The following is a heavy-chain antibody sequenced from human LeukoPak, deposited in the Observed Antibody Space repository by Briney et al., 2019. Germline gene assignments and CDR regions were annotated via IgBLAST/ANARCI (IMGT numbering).Heavy chain of an antibody. CDR3: ARRPGEWYSGYDLDY. D-gene: IGHD5-12*01. J-gene: IGHJ4*02. Sequence: GGSLRLSCAASGFTFSNYWMSWVRQAPGKGLEWVAKIKQDGSEKHYVDSVKGRFTISRDNAKNSLYLQMNSLRAEDTAVYYCARRPGEWYSGYDLDYWGQGTLVTVSS. CDR2: IKQDGSEK. CDR1: GFTFSNYW. V-gene: IGHV3-7*01.